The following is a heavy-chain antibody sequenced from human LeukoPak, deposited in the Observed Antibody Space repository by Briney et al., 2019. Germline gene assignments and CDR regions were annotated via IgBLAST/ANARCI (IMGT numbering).Heavy chain of an antibody. J-gene: IGHJ4*02. V-gene: IGHV4-4*07. CDR1: GGSMSSYY. CDR2: IYASGST. CDR3: ARARITMVRGVPLFTHFDY. D-gene: IGHD3-10*01. Sequence: PSETLSLTCTVSGGSMSSYYWSWIRQPAGKGLEWIGRIYASGSTNYNPSLKSRVTMSVDTSKNHFSLKLNSVTAADTAVYYCARARITMVRGVPLFTHFDYWGQGALVTVSS.